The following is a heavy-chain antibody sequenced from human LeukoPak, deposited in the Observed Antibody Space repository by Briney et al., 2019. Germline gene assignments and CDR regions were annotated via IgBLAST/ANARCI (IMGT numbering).Heavy chain of an antibody. D-gene: IGHD3-10*01. J-gene: IGHJ6*04. CDR1: GGSISSYY. CDR2: IYYSGST. V-gene: IGHV4-59*01. CDR3: ARDLGYMVRGVTPYYYYYGMDV. Sequence: SETLSLTCTVSGGSISSYYWSWIRQPPGKGLEWIGYIYYSGSTNYNPSLKSRVTISVDTSKNQFSLKLSSVTAADTAVYYCARDLGYMVRGVTPYYYYYGMDVWGKGTTVTVSS.